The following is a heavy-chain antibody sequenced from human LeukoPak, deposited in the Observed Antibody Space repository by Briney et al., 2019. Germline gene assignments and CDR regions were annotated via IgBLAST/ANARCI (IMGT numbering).Heavy chain of an antibody. CDR1: GYSISSGYY. V-gene: IGHV4-38-2*02. CDR2: IYHSGST. Sequence: SETLSLTCTVSGYSISSGYYWGWIRQPPGKGLEWIGSIYHSGSTYYNPSLKSRVTISVDTSKNQFSLKLSSVTAADTAVYYCARDGWELLLGWFDPWGQETLVTVSS. D-gene: IGHD1-26*01. CDR3: ARDGWELLLGWFDP. J-gene: IGHJ5*02.